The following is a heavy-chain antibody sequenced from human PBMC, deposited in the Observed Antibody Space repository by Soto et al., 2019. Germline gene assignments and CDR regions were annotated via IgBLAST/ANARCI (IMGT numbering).Heavy chain of an antibody. Sequence: QVQLEESGPGLVKPSETLSLTCTVSGGSIGIHYWSWIRQTPEKGLEWIGYVYYNGNINYNPSLQSRVTMSVDTYKNQFSLKVNSVTAADTAVYYCARFMNDYYDRPRPFDFWGPGIMVTVSS. CDR3: ARFMNDYYDRPRPFDF. CDR2: VYYNGNI. J-gene: IGHJ3*01. D-gene: IGHD3-22*01. V-gene: IGHV4-59*11. CDR1: GGSIGIHY.